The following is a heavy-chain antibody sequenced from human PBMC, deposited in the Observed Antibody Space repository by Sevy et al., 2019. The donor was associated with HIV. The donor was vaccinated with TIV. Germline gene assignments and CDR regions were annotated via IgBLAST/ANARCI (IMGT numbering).Heavy chain of an antibody. CDR2: ISWNSGRI. Sequence: GGCLRLSCAASGFSFDDYAMHWVRQAPGKGLEWVSGISWNSGRIGYADSVKGRFTISRDNAKKSLYLEMNSLRAEDTALYYCAKDRVATDYYYGMDVWGQGTTVTVSS. CDR3: AKDRVATDYYYGMDV. D-gene: IGHD5-12*01. V-gene: IGHV3-9*01. J-gene: IGHJ6*01. CDR1: GFSFDDYA.